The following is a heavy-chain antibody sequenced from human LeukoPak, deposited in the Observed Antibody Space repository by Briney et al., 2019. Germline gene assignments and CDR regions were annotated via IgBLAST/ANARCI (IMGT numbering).Heavy chain of an antibody. Sequence: SETLSLTCAVYGGSFSGYYWSWIRQPAGKGLEWIGRIYTSGSTNYNPSLKSRVTMSVDTSKNQFSLKLSSVTAADTAVYYCARRLGISTGYYPRSWFDPWGQGTLVTVSS. CDR2: IYTSGST. CDR1: GGSFSGYY. CDR3: ARRLGISTGYYPRSWFDP. J-gene: IGHJ5*02. V-gene: IGHV4-59*10. D-gene: IGHD3-9*01.